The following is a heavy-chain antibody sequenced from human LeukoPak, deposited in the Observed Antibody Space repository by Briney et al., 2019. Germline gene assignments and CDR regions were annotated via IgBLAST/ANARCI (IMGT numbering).Heavy chain of an antibody. Sequence: SETLSLTCAVYGGSFSSYYWSWIRQPPGKGLEWIGEINHSGSTNYNPSLKSRVTISVDTSKNQFSLKLSSVTAADTAVYYCARGGLGNDYVWGSYRYYTLFDYWGQGTLVTVSS. D-gene: IGHD3-16*02. CDR3: ARGGLGNDYVWGSYRYYTLFDY. CDR2: INHSGST. CDR1: GGSFSSYY. V-gene: IGHV4-34*01. J-gene: IGHJ4*02.